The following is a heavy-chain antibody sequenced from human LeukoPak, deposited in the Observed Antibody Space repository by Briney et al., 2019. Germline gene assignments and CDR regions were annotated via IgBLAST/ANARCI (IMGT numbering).Heavy chain of an antibody. J-gene: IGHJ6*02. CDR3: ARRSSCIGTSCHYGMDV. CDR2: INPSGGST. D-gene: IGHD2-2*01. V-gene: IGHV1-46*01. CDR1: GYTFTGYY. Sequence: ASVKVSCKASGYTFTGYYMHWVRQAPGHGLEWMGMINPSGGSTSYAQKLQGRVTMTRDTSTSTVYMEVSSLRSEDTAVYYCARRSSCIGTSCHYGMDVWGQGTTVTVSS.